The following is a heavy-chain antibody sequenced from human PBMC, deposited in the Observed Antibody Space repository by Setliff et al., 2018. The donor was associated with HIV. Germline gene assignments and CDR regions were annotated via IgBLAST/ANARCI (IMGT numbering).Heavy chain of an antibody. V-gene: IGHV4-4*07. CDR1: GGSFSNYF. D-gene: IGHD2-8*01. Sequence: SETLSLTCTVSGGSFSNYFWSWIRQPAGKGLEWIGRISVSGSTNFNPSLKSRVTMSVDTSENQFSLYVASVSSADPAISYCARDDLVWGGGKNWFDSWGQGALVTVSS. J-gene: IGHJ5*01. CDR3: ARDDLVWGGGKNWFDS. CDR2: ISVSGST.